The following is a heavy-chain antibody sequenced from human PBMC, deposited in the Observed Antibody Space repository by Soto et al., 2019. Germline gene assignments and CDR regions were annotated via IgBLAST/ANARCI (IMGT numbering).Heavy chain of an antibody. V-gene: IGHV1-18*01. J-gene: IGHJ4*02. CDR1: GDTFSRST. CDR2: FSAYSCNV. Sequence: QVQLVQSGAEVKKPGASVKVSCKTSGDTFSRSTISWVRQAPGQGLEWMGWFSAYSCNVKYASKSHDRVTMTTDTSTSTAYVELRSLRFDDTAFYYGAIGHYGDDDYWGQGTLVTVSS. CDR3: AIGHYGDDDY. D-gene: IGHD4-17*01.